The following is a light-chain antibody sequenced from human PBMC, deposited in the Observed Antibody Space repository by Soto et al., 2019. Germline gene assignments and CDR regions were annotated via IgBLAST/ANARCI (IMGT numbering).Light chain of an antibody. Sequence: QSALTQPASVSGSPGQSITISCTGTSSDVGGYNYVSWYQQQPGKETKLMIYEVSNRHSGVSNRFSGSKSGNTDSPTISGLQADEDADYDCSSYKSSNTLVLFGGGTKVNVL. CDR3: SSYKSSNTLVL. CDR1: SSDVGGYNY. V-gene: IGLV2-14*01. J-gene: IGLJ2*01. CDR2: EVS.